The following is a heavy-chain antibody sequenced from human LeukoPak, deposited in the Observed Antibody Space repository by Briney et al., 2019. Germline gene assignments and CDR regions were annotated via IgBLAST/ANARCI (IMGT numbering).Heavy chain of an antibody. D-gene: IGHD2-21*02. CDR3: AARNIVVVTAIPEKSDY. J-gene: IGHJ4*02. CDR2: ISSSSSTL. CDR1: GFTFSSYS. V-gene: IGHV3-48*04. Sequence: GGSLRLSCAASGFTFSSYSMNWVRQAPGKGLEWVSYISSSSSTLYYADPVRGRFTISRTNAKNSLFLQMKSLRAKDTAVYYCAARNIVVVTAIPEKSDYWGQRTLVTVSS.